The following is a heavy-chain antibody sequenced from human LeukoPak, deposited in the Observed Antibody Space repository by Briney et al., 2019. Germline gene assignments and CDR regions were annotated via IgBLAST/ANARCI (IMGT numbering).Heavy chain of an antibody. V-gene: IGHV1-69*02. CDR1: GGTFSSYT. J-gene: IGHJ4*02. Sequence: SVKVSCKASGGTFSSYTISWVRQAPGQGLEWMGRIIPILGIANYAQKFQGRVTITADKSTSTAYMELSSLRSEDTAVYYCARSLGYCSSTSCYGGYYFDYWGQGTLVTVSS. CDR3: ARSLGYCSSTSCYGGYYFDY. D-gene: IGHD2-2*01. CDR2: IIPILGIA.